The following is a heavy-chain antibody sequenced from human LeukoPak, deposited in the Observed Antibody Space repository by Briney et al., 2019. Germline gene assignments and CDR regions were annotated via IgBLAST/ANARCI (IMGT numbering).Heavy chain of an antibody. CDR3: ARHPATLNIVVVVAATPPRFDP. J-gene: IGHJ5*02. D-gene: IGHD2-15*01. Sequence: SETLSLTCTVSGGSISSSSYYWGWIRQPPGKGLEWIGSIYYSGSTYYNPSLKSRVTISVDTSKNQFSLKLSSVTAADTAVYYCARHPATLNIVVVVAATPPRFDPWGQGTLVTVSS. CDR2: IYYSGST. V-gene: IGHV4-39*01. CDR1: GGSISSSSYY.